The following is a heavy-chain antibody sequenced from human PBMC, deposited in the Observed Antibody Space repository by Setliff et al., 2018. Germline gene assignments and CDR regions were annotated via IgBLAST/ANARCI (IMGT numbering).Heavy chain of an antibody. D-gene: IGHD2-21*01. Sequence: GSLRLSCAASGLRFSGSWMAWVRQAPGQGLEWVADISEDGSGNFYSDSVRGRFTISRDNARNLLFLQMNSLTVEDTGVYYCARDPEGGEFDIWGRGTLVTVSS. CDR3: ARDPEGGEFDI. V-gene: IGHV3-7*01. J-gene: IGHJ3*02. CDR1: GLRFSGSW. CDR2: ISEDGSGN.